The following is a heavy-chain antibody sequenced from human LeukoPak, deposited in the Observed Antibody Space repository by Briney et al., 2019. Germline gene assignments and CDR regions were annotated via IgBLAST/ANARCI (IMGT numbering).Heavy chain of an antibody. CDR1: GGSFSEYY. Sequence: SETLSLTCAVYGGSFSEYYWSWIRQPPGKGLEWIGEINHSGSTNYNPSLKSRVTISLDTSKNQFSLKLSSVTAADTAVYYCARRITGFYWFDPWDQGTLVTVST. J-gene: IGHJ5*02. D-gene: IGHD2/OR15-2a*01. V-gene: IGHV4-34*01. CDR3: ARRITGFYWFDP. CDR2: INHSGST.